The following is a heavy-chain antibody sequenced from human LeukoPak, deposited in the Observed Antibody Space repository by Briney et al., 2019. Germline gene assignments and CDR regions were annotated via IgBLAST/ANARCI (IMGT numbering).Heavy chain of an antibody. CDR1: GVSISSDF. J-gene: IGHJ4*02. D-gene: IGHD3-22*01. CDR3: ARDRGGYFAHFDF. Sequence: PSETLSLTCTVSGVSISSDFWSWIRQSPGKGLEWIGYTSYTGSTNYNPSLKSRVAMSTDASKNQFSLKLSPVTAADTAVYYCARDRGGYFAHFDFWGQGTLVTVSS. CDR2: TSYTGST. V-gene: IGHV4-59*01.